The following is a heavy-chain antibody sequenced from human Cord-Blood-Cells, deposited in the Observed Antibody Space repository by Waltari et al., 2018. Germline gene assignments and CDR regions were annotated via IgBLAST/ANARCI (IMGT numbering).Heavy chain of an antibody. J-gene: IGHJ4*02. Sequence: QLQLQASGPGLVKTSETLSLTCTVSGGSISSSRYYWGWIRQPPGKGLELIGSIYYRGSTSYNPSLKSRVPISVETSKNQFSLELSPVTAADTAVYYCATWGLEIFGVVNYWGQGTLVTVSS. CDR1: GGSISSSRYY. CDR3: ATWGLEIFGVVNY. D-gene: IGHD3-3*01. CDR2: IYYRGST. V-gene: IGHV4-39*01.